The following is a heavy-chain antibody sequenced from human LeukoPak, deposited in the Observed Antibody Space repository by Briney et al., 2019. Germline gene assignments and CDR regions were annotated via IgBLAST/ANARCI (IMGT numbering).Heavy chain of an antibody. CDR2: ISGSGGST. D-gene: IGHD3-22*01. CDR1: GFTFSSYA. CDR3: ARTGHSSGYYYPGYYFDY. J-gene: IGHJ4*02. V-gene: IGHV3-23*01. Sequence: PGGSLRLSCAASGFTFSSYAMSWVRQAPGKGLEWVSAISGSGGSTYYADSVKGRFTISRDNSKNTLYLQMNSLRAEDTAVYYCARTGHSSGYYYPGYYFDYWGQGTLVTVSS.